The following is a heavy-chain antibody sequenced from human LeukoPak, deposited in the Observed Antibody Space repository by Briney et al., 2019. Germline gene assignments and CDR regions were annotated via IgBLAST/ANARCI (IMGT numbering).Heavy chain of an antibody. CDR1: GYTLTELS. CDR3: ARDRSPRHYYDTRDYHGAADY. J-gene: IGHJ4*02. CDR2: FDPEDGET. D-gene: IGHD3-22*01. Sequence: ASVKVSCKVSGYTLTELSMHWVRQAPGKGLEWMGGFDPEDGETIYAQRLQGRVTMTTDTSTSTTYMELRSLRPDDTAVYYCARDRSPRHYYDTRDYHGAADYWGQGTLVTVSS. V-gene: IGHV1-24*01.